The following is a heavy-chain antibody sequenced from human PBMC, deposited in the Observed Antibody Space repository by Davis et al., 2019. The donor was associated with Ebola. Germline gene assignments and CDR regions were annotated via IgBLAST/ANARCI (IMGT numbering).Heavy chain of an antibody. CDR1: GFTFNTYG. V-gene: IGHV3-30*02. D-gene: IGHD3-22*01. J-gene: IGHJ4*02. CDR2: IQHDGSNK. Sequence: GGSLRLSCAASGFTFNTYGMLWVRQAPGKGLEWVAFIQHDGSNKHYADSVKGRFTISRDNSNNRLYLQMNSLTTEDTAVYYCAKDGRGSSTGYYFDYWGQGTLVTVSS. CDR3: AKDGRGSSTGYYFDY.